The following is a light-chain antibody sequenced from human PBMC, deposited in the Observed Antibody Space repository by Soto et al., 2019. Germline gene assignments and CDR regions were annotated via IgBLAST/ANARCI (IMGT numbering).Light chain of an antibody. CDR2: AAS. Sequence: DIQMTQSPSSLSASVGDRVTITCRASQTTNNYVNWYQVKPGKAPKLLIYAASTLKTGVPSRFTGSGAGTDVTLTISRLQPDDYATYFCQQSYSMPNTFVPGTKLDIK. CDR1: QTTNNY. CDR3: QQSYSMPNT. V-gene: IGKV1-39*01. J-gene: IGKJ2*01.